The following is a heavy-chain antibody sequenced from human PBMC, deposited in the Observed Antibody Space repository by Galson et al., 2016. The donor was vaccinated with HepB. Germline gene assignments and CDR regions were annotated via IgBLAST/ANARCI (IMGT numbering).Heavy chain of an antibody. J-gene: IGHJ6*01. D-gene: IGHD4-11*01. V-gene: IGHV3-33*01. CDR1: GFTFSDYG. CDR3: VREADYKAYYFYHNMDV. Sequence: SLRLSCAASGFTFSDYGMHWVRRQAPGKGLEWVAHIWYDGSNQYYADSVRGRFTISRDNSKNRLYLQMDSLRAEDTAVYYCVREADYKAYYFYHNMDVWGQGTTVTVSS. CDR2: IWYDGSNQ.